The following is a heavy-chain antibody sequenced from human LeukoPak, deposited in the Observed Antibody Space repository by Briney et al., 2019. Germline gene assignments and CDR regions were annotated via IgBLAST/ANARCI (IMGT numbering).Heavy chain of an antibody. Sequence: PGGSLRLSCAASGFTFSSYGMHWVRQAPGKGLEWVAVIWYDGSNKYYADSVKGRFTISRDESMNTLYLQMNSLRAEDTAVYFCARDLRGCSNGACYYHYGMDVWGQGTTVTVSS. CDR3: ARDLRGCSNGACYYHYGMDV. J-gene: IGHJ6*02. CDR1: GFTFSSYG. CDR2: IWYDGSNK. V-gene: IGHV3-33*01. D-gene: IGHD2-8*01.